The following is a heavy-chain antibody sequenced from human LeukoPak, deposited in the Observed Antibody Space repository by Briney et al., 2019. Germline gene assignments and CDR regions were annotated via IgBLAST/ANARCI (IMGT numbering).Heavy chain of an antibody. CDR1: GGSISSGGYY. J-gene: IGHJ4*02. CDR3: ARSRKDLDYIWGSYRFYFDY. D-gene: IGHD3-16*02. CDR2: IYYSGST. Sequence: PSQTLSLTCTVSGGSISSGGYYWSWIRQHPGKGLGWIGYIYYSGSTYYNPSLKSRVTISVDTSKNQFSLKLSSVTAADTAVYYCARSRKDLDYIWGSYRFYFDYWGQGTLVTVSS. V-gene: IGHV4-31*03.